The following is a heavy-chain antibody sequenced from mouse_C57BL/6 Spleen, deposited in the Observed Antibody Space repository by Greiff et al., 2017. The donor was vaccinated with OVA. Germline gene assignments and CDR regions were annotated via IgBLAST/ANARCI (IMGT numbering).Heavy chain of an antibody. D-gene: IGHD4-1*01. V-gene: IGHV1-50*01. CDR1: GYTFTSYW. Sequence: QVQLQQSGAELVKPGASVKLSCKASGYTFTSYWMQWVKQRPGQGLEWIGEIDPSDSYTNYNQKFKGKATLTVDTSSSTAYMQLSSLTSEDSAVYYCARRSWEDYWGQGTSVTVSS. CDR3: ARRSWEDY. CDR2: IDPSDSYT. J-gene: IGHJ4*01.